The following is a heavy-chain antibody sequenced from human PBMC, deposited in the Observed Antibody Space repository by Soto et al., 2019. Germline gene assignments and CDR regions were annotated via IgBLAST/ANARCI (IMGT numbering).Heavy chain of an antibody. CDR1: GFTFSSYA. J-gene: IGHJ4*02. D-gene: IGHD3-3*01. CDR2: ISGRGGNT. V-gene: IGHV3-23*01. CDR3: AFDFTLEFDY. Sequence: GGSLRLSCAASGFTFSSYAMSWVRQAPGKGPEWVSTISGRGGNTYYADSVKGRFTISRDNSKNTLYLQMNSLRAEDTAVYYSAFDFTLEFDYWGQGTLVTVSS.